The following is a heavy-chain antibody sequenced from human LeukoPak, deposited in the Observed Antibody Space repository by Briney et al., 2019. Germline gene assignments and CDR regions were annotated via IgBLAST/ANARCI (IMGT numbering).Heavy chain of an antibody. CDR2: IIPNFGTA. D-gene: IGHD3-10*01. J-gene: IGHJ6*03. V-gene: IGHV1-69*13. CDR1: GGTFSSYA. CDR3: SWGVTMVGGVMRNPNYYYYMDV. Sequence: SVKVSCKASGGTFSSYAIRGVRQAPGQGLEWMGGIIPNFGTANYAQKFQDRVTITADESTNTAYMELSSLRSDDTAVYYLSWGVTMVGGVMRNPNYYYYMDVWGKGTTVTISS.